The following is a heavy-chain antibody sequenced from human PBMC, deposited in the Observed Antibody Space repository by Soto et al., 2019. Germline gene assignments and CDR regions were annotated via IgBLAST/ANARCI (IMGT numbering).Heavy chain of an antibody. V-gene: IGHV3-48*02. CDR2: ISSSSSTI. D-gene: IGHD3-10*01. Sequence: GSLRLSCAASGFTFSSYSMNWVRQAPGKGLEWVSYISSSSSTIYYADSVKGRFTISRDNAKNSLYLQMNSLRDEDTAVYYCARGSGSGSYYTYYYYYGMDVWGQGTTVTVSS. CDR3: ARGSGSGSYYTYYYYYGMDV. CDR1: GFTFSSYS. J-gene: IGHJ6*02.